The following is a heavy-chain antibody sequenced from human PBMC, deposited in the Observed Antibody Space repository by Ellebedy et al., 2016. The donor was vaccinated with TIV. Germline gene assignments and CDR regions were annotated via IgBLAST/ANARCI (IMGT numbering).Heavy chain of an antibody. CDR3: ARLSVVAAMWFDP. J-gene: IGHJ5*02. Sequence: MPSETLSLTCTVYGGSITSSSYYWGSIRKPPGKALEWSGSIYYSGNTYYNPSLKSRVTISVDTSKNQFSLKLSSVTAADTAVYYCARLSVVAAMWFDPWGQGTLVTVSS. CDR1: GGSITSSSYY. V-gene: IGHV4-39*01. D-gene: IGHD2-15*01. CDR2: IYYSGNT.